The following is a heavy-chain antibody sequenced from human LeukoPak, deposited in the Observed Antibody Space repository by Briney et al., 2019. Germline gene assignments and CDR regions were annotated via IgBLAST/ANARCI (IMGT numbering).Heavy chain of an antibody. Sequence: GGSLRLSCAASGFSFSSYSMNWVRQAPGKGLEWVSAISGSGGSTYYADSVKGRFTISRDNSKNTLYLQMNSLRAEDTAVYYCAKPLIALAQGAFDIWGQGTMVTVSS. V-gene: IGHV3-23*01. CDR1: GFSFSSYS. J-gene: IGHJ3*02. CDR2: ISGSGGST. CDR3: AKPLIALAQGAFDI. D-gene: IGHD3-22*01.